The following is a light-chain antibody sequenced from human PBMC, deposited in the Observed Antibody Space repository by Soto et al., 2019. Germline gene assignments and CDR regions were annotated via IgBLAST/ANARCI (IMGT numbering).Light chain of an antibody. V-gene: IGLV1-44*01. CDR2: NHN. CDR3: AAWDDSLNAVI. CDR1: ISNFGNNP. J-gene: IGLJ2*01. Sequence: QSVLTQSPSASGTPGQSFTISCSGSISNFGNNPVNWYQQLPGTAPKLLIYNHNQRPSGVPDRFSGSKSGTSASLAISGLPSDDEADYYCAAWDDSLNAVIFGGGTKVTVL.